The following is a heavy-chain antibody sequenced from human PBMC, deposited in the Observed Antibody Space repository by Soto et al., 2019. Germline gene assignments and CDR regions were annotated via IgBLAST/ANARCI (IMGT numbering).Heavy chain of an antibody. V-gene: IGHV4-30-4*01. CDR3: ASGSRSWEINDAFDI. Sequence: QVQLQESGPGLVKPSQTLSLTCTVSGGSISSGDYYWSWIRQPPGKGLEWIGYIYYSGSTYYNPSLKGRATISVDTSMNQFSLKLSSVTAAYTAVYYCASGSRSWEINDAFDIWGQGTMVTVSS. CDR1: GGSISSGDYY. CDR2: IYYSGST. D-gene: IGHD6-13*01. J-gene: IGHJ3*02.